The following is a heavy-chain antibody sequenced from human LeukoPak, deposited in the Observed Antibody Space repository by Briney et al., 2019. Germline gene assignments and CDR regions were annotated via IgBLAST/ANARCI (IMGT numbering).Heavy chain of an antibody. CDR3: ARINSGWYSY. J-gene: IGHJ4*02. D-gene: IGHD6-19*01. CDR1: RFTFSNYV. Sequence: GRSLRLSCAASRFTFSNYVMHWVRQAPGKGLEWVSVIYSGGSTYYADSVKGRFTISRDNSKNTLYLQMNSLRAEDTAVYYCARINSGWYSYWGQGTLVTVSS. V-gene: IGHV3-66*02. CDR2: IYSGGST.